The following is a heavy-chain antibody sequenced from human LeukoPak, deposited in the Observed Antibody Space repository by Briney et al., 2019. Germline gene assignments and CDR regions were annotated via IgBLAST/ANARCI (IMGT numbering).Heavy chain of an antibody. CDR1: GGSISSGSYY. Sequence: SQTLSLTCTVSGGSISSGSYYWSWIRQPAGKGLEWIGRIYTSGSTNYNPSLKSRVTISVDKSKNQFSLKLSSVTAADTAVYYCARVGIAVAGRLVDYWGQGTLVTVSS. CDR3: ARVGIAVAGRLVDY. CDR2: IYTSGST. J-gene: IGHJ4*02. D-gene: IGHD6-19*01. V-gene: IGHV4-61*02.